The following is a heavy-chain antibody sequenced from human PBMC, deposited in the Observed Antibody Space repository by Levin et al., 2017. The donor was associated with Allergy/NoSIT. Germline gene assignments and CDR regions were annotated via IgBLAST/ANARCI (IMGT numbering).Heavy chain of an antibody. CDR1: GFTFSSYA. Sequence: GGSLRLSCAASGFTFSSYAMSWVRQAPGKGLEWVSGISGSGGSTYYADSVKGRFTISRDNSKNTPYLQMNSLRAEDTAIYYCAKGRVYGDYNFDYWGQGTLVTVSS. V-gene: IGHV3-23*01. J-gene: IGHJ4*02. CDR3: AKGRVYGDYNFDY. D-gene: IGHD4-17*01. CDR2: ISGSGGST.